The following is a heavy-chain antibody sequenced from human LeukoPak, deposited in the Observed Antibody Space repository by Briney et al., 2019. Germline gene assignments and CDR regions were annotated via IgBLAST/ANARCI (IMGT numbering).Heavy chain of an antibody. CDR1: GYSFTDYG. D-gene: IGHD2-8*02. CDR2: ISARNENT. Sequence: ASVKVSCKTSGYSFTDYGITWVRQAPGQGLEWMGWISARNENTNFSQRLQGRVTMTTDTSTSTAYMELRGLTSDDTAVYYCARDHALWSNCFDYWGQGTLVTVSS. J-gene: IGHJ4*02. V-gene: IGHV1-18*01. CDR3: ARDHALWSNCFDY.